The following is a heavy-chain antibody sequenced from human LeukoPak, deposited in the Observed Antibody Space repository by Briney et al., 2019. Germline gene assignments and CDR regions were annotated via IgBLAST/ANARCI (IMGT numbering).Heavy chain of an antibody. CDR2: INPTAGNT. CDR3: ARIRDGYNDAYDI. D-gene: IGHD5-24*01. CDR1: GYTFSNYY. V-gene: IGHV1-46*01. Sequence: ASVEVSCKASGYTFSNYYLHWVRQAPGQGLEWMGLINPTAGNTYYAQRFQGRVTMTRNTSTSTVYRELSSLRSEDTAVYYCARIRDGYNDAYDIWGQGTMVTVPS. J-gene: IGHJ3*02.